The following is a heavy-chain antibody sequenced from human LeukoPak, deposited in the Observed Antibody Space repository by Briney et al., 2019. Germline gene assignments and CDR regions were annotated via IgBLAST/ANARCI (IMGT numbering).Heavy chain of an antibody. J-gene: IGHJ4*02. Sequence: PGGSLRLSCAASGFTFSTHWMTWVRQAPGKGLEWVANIKQDGSEKYFVDSVKGRFTISRDNAKNTLFLQMNSLRAEDTAVYYCARDFLWGSGSRWGQGTLVTVSS. CDR3: ARDFLWGSGSR. CDR2: IKQDGSEK. CDR1: GFTFSTHW. V-gene: IGHV3-7*01. D-gene: IGHD3-10*01.